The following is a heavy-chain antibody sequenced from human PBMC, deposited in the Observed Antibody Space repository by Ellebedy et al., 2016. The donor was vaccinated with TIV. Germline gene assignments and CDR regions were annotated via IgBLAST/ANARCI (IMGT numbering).Heavy chain of an antibody. CDR1: GFTVSSNY. D-gene: IGHD6-13*01. V-gene: IGHV3-66*01. Sequence: GGSLRLSXAASGFTVSSNYMSWVRQAPGKGLEWVSVIYSGGSTYYADSVKGRFTISRDNSKNTLYLQMNSLGAEDTAVYYCARARRTGYSSSCYFDYWGQGTLVTVSS. CDR2: IYSGGST. J-gene: IGHJ4*02. CDR3: ARARRTGYSSSCYFDY.